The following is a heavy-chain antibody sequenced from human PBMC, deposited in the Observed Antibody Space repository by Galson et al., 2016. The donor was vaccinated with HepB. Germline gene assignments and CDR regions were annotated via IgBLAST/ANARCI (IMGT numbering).Heavy chain of an antibody. CDR3: AKGSLAYYHEYAMDV. CDR1: GSSIGDYA. J-gene: IGHJ6*02. Sequence: SLRLSCAASGSSIGDYAMHWVRQGPGKGLEWVSGISWNGDNIGYVDSVKGRFTISRDNAKNSLYLQMSSLRPEDTAVYYCAKGSLAYYHEYAMDVWGQGTTVTVSS. D-gene: IGHD1-26*01. CDR2: ISWNGDNI. V-gene: IGHV3-9*01.